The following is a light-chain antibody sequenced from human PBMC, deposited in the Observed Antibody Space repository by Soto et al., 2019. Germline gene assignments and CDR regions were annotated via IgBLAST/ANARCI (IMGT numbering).Light chain of an antibody. Sequence: EIVLTQSPGTLSLSPGERATLSCRASQSVTSGYLAWYQQQPNQAPRLLIYGASYRATDIPDRFSGGGSGTDFKLTISRLEPEDFAVYYCQHYISSPPAITFGQGTRLEIK. CDR2: GAS. CDR3: QHYISSPPAIT. J-gene: IGKJ5*01. CDR1: QSVTSGY. V-gene: IGKV3-20*01.